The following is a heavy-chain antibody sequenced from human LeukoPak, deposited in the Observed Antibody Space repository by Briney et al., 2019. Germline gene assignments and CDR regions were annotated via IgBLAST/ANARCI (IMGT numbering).Heavy chain of an antibody. D-gene: IGHD1-26*01. CDR3: ARGERTVVGATDY. CDR1: GHTFSNYY. J-gene: IGHJ4*02. CDR2: INPSGGST. V-gene: IGHV1-46*01. Sequence: ASVKVSCKASGHTFSNYYIHWVRQAPGQGLEWMGIINPSGGSTSTTQKFQGRVTMTRDMSANTIYMELSSLRSEDTAVYYCARGERTVVGATDYWGQGTLVTVSS.